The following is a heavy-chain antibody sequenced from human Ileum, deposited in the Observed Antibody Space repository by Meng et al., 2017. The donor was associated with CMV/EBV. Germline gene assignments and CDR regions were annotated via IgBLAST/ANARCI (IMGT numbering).Heavy chain of an antibody. CDR2: MNPNSGNT. CDR3: ASQFYDSSGKHYYYYYGMDV. CDR1: GYTFTSYD. V-gene: IGHV1-8*01. D-gene: IGHD3-22*01. Sequence: ASVKVSCKASGYTFTSYDINWVRQATGQGLEWMGWMNPNSGNTGYAQKFQGRVTMTRNTSISTAYMELSSLRSEDTAVYYCASQFYDSSGKHYYYYYGMDVWGQGTTVTVSS. J-gene: IGHJ6*02.